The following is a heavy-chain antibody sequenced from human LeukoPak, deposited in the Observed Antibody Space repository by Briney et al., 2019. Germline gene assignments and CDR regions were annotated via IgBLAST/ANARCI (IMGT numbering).Heavy chain of an antibody. D-gene: IGHD3-9*01. CDR3: AREVSRRYFAIPPRAGMDV. CDR2: INPNSGGT. V-gene: IGHV1-2*02. CDR1: GYTFTGYY. J-gene: IGHJ6*03. Sequence: GASVKVSCKASGYTFTGYYMHWVRQAPGQGLEWMGWINPNSGGTNYAQKFQGRVTMTRDTSISTAYMELSRLRSDDTAVYYCAREVSRRYFAIPPRAGMDVWGKGTTVTVSS.